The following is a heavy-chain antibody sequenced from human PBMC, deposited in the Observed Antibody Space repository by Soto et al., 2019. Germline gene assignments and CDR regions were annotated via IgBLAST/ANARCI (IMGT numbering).Heavy chain of an antibody. D-gene: IGHD3-22*01. J-gene: IGHJ4*02. V-gene: IGHV4-34*01. CDR3: ASRTYYYDSSGYSYFDY. Sequence: SGTLSLTCAVYGGSFSGYYWSWIRQPPGKGLEWIGEINHSGSTNYNPSLKSRVTISVDTSKNQFSLKLSSVTAADTAVYYCASRTYYYDSSGYSYFDYWGQGTLVTVSS. CDR1: GGSFSGYY. CDR2: INHSGST.